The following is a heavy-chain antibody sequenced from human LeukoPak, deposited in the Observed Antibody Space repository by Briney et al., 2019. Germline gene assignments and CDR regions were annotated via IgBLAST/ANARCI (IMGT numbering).Heavy chain of an antibody. CDR2: INTNTGKP. CDR1: GYTFTTYG. CDR3: ASGGYLDH. D-gene: IGHD6-13*01. Sequence: WASVTVSCTASGYTFTTYGMNWVRQAPGQGLEWMGWINTNTGKPTYAQGFTGRFVFSLDTSVSTAYLQISSLKTEDTAVFYCASGGYLDHWGQGSLVTVSS. J-gene: IGHJ4*02. V-gene: IGHV7-4-1*02.